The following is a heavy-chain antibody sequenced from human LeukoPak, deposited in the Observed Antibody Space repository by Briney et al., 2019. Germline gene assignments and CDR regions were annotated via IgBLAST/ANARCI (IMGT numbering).Heavy chain of an antibody. CDR1: GGSISSGDYY. Sequence: PSQTLSLTCTVSGGSISSGDYYWSLIRQPPGKGLEWIGYIYYSGSTYYNPSLKSRVTISVDTSKNQFSLKLSSVTAADTAVYYCARRRSYYDYGGGRAYQEYYFDYWGQGTLVTVSS. D-gene: IGHD3-16*01. CDR3: ARRRSYYDYGGGRAYQEYYFDY. J-gene: IGHJ4*02. V-gene: IGHV4-30-4*01. CDR2: IYYSGST.